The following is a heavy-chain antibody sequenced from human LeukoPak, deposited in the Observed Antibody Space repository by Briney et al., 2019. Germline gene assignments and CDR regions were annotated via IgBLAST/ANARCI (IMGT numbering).Heavy chain of an antibody. CDR2: INQDGSQT. CDR3: ARDSTPRYSGYDWVF. J-gene: IGHJ4*02. V-gene: IGHV3-7*01. D-gene: IGHD5-12*01. CDR1: GFVFSDYW. Sequence: GGSLRLSCTASGFVFSDYWMSWVRQAPGKGLEWLANINQDGSQTSYVDSVRGRFTVSRDNAKNSLYLQMSSLSADDTALYYCARDSTPRYSGYDWVFWGRGTLVTVSS.